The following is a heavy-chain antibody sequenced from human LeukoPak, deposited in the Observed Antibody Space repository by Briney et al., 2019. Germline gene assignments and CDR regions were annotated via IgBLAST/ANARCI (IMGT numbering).Heavy chain of an antibody. D-gene: IGHD3-22*01. Sequence: GESLKISCKGSGYTFTTYWIGWVRQMPGKGLEWMGITYPADSYTRYSPSFQGQVTISVDKSISTAYLQWSSLKASDTAIYYCARSYYHESGYLFDYWGQGTLVTVSS. V-gene: IGHV5-51*01. J-gene: IGHJ4*02. CDR3: ARSYYHESGYLFDY. CDR1: GYTFTTYW. CDR2: TYPADSYT.